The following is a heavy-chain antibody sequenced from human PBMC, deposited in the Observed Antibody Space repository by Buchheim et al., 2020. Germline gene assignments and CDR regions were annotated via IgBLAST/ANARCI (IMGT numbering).Heavy chain of an antibody. D-gene: IGHD1-26*01. CDR2: MNPYSGNT. CDR3: SMTVGADREKYYQYYYGMDV. V-gene: IGHV1-8*01. CDR1: GYTFTSYD. J-gene: IGHJ6*02. Sequence: QVQLVQSGAEVKKPGASVKVSCKASGYTFTSYDINWVRQATGQGLEWMGWMNPYSGNTGYAQKFQGRVTMTRNTSISTAYLELSSLRSEDTAVYYCSMTVGADREKYYQYYYGMDVWGQGTT.